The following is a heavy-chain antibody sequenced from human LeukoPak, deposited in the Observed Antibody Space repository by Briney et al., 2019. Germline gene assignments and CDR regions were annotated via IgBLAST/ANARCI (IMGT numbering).Heavy chain of an antibody. CDR3: AFRDGYNVDY. J-gene: IGHJ4*02. V-gene: IGHV4-34*01. CDR2: INHSGST. CDR1: GGSFSGYY. Sequence: PSETLSLTCAVYGGSFSGYYWSWIRQPPGKGLEWIGEINHSGSTNYNPSLKSRVTISVDTSKNQFSLKLSSVTAADTAVYYCAFRDGYNVDYWGQGTLVTVSS. D-gene: IGHD5-24*01.